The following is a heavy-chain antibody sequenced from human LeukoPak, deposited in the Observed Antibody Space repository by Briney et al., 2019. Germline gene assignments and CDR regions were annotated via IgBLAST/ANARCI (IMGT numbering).Heavy chain of an antibody. J-gene: IGHJ4*02. Sequence: SETLSLTCAVYGGSFSGYYWSWIRQPPGKGLEWIGEINHSGSTNYNPSLKSRVTISVDTSKNQFFLKLSSVTAADTAVYYCARGLGGWHYWGQGTLVTVSS. CDR2: INHSGST. D-gene: IGHD3-16*01. V-gene: IGHV4-34*01. CDR3: ARGLGGWHY. CDR1: GGSFSGYY.